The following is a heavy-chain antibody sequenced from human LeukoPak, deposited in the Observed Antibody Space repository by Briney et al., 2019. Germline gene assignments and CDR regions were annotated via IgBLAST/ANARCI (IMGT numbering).Heavy chain of an antibody. CDR2: ISGSGGST. CDR3: ANGHALLWFGELPLDY. V-gene: IGHV3-23*01. CDR1: GFTFSSYA. J-gene: IGHJ4*02. D-gene: IGHD3-10*01. Sequence: GGSLRLSCAASGFTFSSYAMSWVRQAPGKGLEWVSAISGSGGSTYYADSVKGRFTISRDNSKNTLYLQMNSLRAEDKAVYYCANGHALLWFGELPLDYWGQGTLVTVSS.